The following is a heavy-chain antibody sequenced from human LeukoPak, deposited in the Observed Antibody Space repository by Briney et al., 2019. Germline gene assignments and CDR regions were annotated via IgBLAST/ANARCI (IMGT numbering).Heavy chain of an antibody. J-gene: IGHJ4*02. CDR1: GFTFSSYA. Sequence: GSLRLSCAASGFTFSSYAMHWVRQAPGKGLEWVAVISYDGSNKYYADSVKGRFTISRDNSKNTLYLQMNSLRAEDTAVYYCARDRNPHYYGSGSYYFDYWGQGTLVTVSS. CDR2: ISYDGSNK. CDR3: ARDRNPHYYGSGSYYFDY. V-gene: IGHV3-30-3*01. D-gene: IGHD3-10*01.